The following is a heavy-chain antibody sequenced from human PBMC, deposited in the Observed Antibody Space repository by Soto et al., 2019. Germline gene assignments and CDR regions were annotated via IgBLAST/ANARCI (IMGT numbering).Heavy chain of an antibody. CDR3: ARDARRSSGWEAFDI. CDR2: IIPIFGTA. V-gene: IGHV1-69*06. CDR1: GGTFSSYA. J-gene: IGHJ3*02. Sequence: QVQLVQSGAEVKKPGSSVKVSCKASGGTFSSYAISWVRQAPEQGLEWRGGIIPIFGTANYAQKFQGRVTITADKSTSTAYMELSSLRSEDTAVYYCARDARRSSGWEAFDIWGQGTMVTVSS. D-gene: IGHD6-19*01.